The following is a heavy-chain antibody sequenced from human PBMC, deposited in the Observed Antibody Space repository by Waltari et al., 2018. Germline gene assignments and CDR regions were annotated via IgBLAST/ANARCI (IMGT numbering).Heavy chain of an antibody. J-gene: IGHJ4*02. Sequence: QVQLAESGGGAVPPGGSLRLPGVASGFIFSRKDMNWVRQTPGKGREWLALIRDDGSKKVYADSVKGRFTVSRDNSRDTLYLHMNGLTSVDTAIYFCAREISTSSPSFWGRGTLVTVSS. CDR1: GFIFSRKD. V-gene: IGHV3-30*02. CDR2: IRDDGSKK. D-gene: IGHD1-1*01. CDR3: AREISTSSPSF.